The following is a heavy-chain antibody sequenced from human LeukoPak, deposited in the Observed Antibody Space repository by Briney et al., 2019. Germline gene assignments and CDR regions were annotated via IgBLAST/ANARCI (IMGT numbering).Heavy chain of an antibody. V-gene: IGHV1-69*05. J-gene: IGHJ4*02. D-gene: IGHD3-10*01. Sequence: GASVKVSCKASGGTFSSYAISWVRQAPGQGLEWMGRIIPIFGTANYAQKFQGRITITTDESTSTAYMELSSLRSEDTAVYYCARDGGSGTQDYWGQGTLVTVSS. CDR3: ARDGGSGTQDY. CDR2: IIPIFGTA. CDR1: GGTFSSYA.